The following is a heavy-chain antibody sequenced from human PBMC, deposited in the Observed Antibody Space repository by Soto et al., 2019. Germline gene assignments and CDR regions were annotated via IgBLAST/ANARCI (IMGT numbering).Heavy chain of an antibody. CDR2: FDPEDGER. V-gene: IGHV1-24*01. J-gene: IGHJ6*02. CDR3: ARDSLLWFGELLLYQAGPYYGMDV. CDR1: GYSLSELA. Sequence: ASVKVSCKVSGYSLSELAIHWVRQGPGKGLEWMGSFDPEDGERFYAQKFQGRVTLTEDTSTHIAYMELTSLRPEDTAVYYCARDSLLWFGELLLYQAGPYYGMDVWGQGSTVTVSS. D-gene: IGHD3-10*01.